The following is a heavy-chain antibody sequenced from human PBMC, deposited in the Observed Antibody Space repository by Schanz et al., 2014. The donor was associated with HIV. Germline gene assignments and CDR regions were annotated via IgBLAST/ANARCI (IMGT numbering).Heavy chain of an antibody. CDR2: ISYDGSNK. CDR1: GFTFSSYG. J-gene: IGHJ6*02. D-gene: IGHD6-6*01. CDR3: ASTVYPYTGSSDYYYGMDV. V-gene: IGHV3-30*03. Sequence: QVQLVESGGGVVQPGRSLRLSCAASGFTFSSYGMHWVRQAPGKGLEWVAVISYDGSNKYYADSVKGRFTISRDISKNTLYLQMNSLRAEDTAVYYCASTVYPYTGSSDYYYGMDVWGQGTTVTVSS.